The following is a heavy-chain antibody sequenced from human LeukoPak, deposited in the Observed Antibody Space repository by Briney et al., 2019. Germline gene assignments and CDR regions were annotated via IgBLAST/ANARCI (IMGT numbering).Heavy chain of an antibody. D-gene: IGHD6-13*01. CDR1: GFTFSSYG. J-gene: IGHJ4*02. CDR2: ISRSSNTI. CDR3: ASTWAIAAAGNY. Sequence: PGGSLRLSCAASGFTFSSYGMHWVRQAPGKGLEWVSYISRSSNTIYYADSVKGRFTISRDNAENSLYLQMNSLRAEDTAVYYCASTWAIAAAGNYWGQGTLVTVSS. V-gene: IGHV3-48*01.